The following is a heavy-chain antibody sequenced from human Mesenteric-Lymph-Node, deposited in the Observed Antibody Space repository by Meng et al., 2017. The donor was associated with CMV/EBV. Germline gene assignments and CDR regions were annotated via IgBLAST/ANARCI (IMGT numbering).Heavy chain of an antibody. V-gene: IGHV3-11*01. J-gene: IGHJ2*01. CDR3: AKSRGHWQFDL. Sequence: GESLKISCTASGFNFKDYYMSWIRRAPGRGLEWVSYISSSGKTPHYADSVKGRFTISRDNAKTSVYLQMNSLRAEDTAVYYCAKSRGHWQFDLWGRGTLVTVSS. CDR2: ISSSGKTP. D-gene: IGHD3-10*01. CDR1: GFNFKDYY.